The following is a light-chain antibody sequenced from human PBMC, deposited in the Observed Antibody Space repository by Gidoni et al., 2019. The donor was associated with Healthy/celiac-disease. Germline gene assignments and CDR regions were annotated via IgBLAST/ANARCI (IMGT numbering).Light chain of an antibody. CDR3: SSYTSSSTQV. Sequence: QSALTQPASVSGSPGQSITISCTGTSSDVGGYNYVSWYQQHPGKAPTLMIYDVSNRHSGVSNRFSGSKSGNTASLTISGLHAEDEADYYCSSYTSSSTQVFGTGTKVTVL. J-gene: IGLJ1*01. CDR2: DVS. CDR1: SSDVGGYNY. V-gene: IGLV2-14*03.